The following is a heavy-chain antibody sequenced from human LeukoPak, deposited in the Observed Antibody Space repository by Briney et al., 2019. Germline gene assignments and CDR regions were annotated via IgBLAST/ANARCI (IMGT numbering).Heavy chain of an antibody. Sequence: SSETLSLTCTVSGGSISSYYWSWIRQPPGKGLEWIGYIYYSGSTNYNPSLKSRVTISVDTSKNQFSLKLSSVTAADTAVYYCARRYSSSWYGAFDIWGQGTMVTVSS. J-gene: IGHJ3*02. CDR3: ARRYSSSWYGAFDI. V-gene: IGHV4-59*08. D-gene: IGHD6-13*01. CDR2: IYYSGST. CDR1: GGSISSYY.